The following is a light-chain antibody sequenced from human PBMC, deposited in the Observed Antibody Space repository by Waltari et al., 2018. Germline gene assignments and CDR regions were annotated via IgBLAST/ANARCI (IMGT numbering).Light chain of an antibody. J-gene: IGKJ1*01. CDR3: QQSYSTPRT. CDR1: QNISTY. CDR2: SAS. V-gene: IGKV1-39*01. Sequence: DIQMTQSASSLSASVGARVTITCRASQNISTYLNWYQQKPGTAPKLLMYSASTLQSGVPSRFSGSGSGTDFTLSIRSLQSEDFATYYCQQSYSTPRTFGQGTKVEIK.